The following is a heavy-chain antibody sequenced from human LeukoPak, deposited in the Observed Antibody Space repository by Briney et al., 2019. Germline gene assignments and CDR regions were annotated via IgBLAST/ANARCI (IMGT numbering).Heavy chain of an antibody. J-gene: IGHJ4*02. Sequence: KPSETLSLTCTVSGDSIRSTSYYWAWIRQPPGKGLEWIGSVYYDGSTYFNPSLKSRVTISLDTSKNQFSLKLSSVTAADTAVYYCANRDRDSRGYYYLKIWGQGTLVTVSS. V-gene: IGHV4-39*01. D-gene: IGHD3-22*01. CDR2: VYYDGST. CDR3: ANRDRDSRGYYYLKI. CDR1: GDSIRSTSYY.